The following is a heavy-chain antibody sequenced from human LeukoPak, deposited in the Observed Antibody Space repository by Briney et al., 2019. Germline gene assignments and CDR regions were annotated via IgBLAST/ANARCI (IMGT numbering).Heavy chain of an antibody. CDR2: IYYSGST. V-gene: IGHV4-39*01. CDR3: ATPFNHYDFWSGYPPYFDY. CDR1: GGSISSSSYY. J-gene: IGHJ4*02. Sequence: SETLSLTCTVSGGSISSSSYYWGWLRHPPWKGLEGIASIYYSGSTYYNPSLKSRFTISVDTSKNQFSLKLSSVTAADTAVYYCATPFNHYDFWSGYPPYFDYWGQGTLVTVSS. D-gene: IGHD3-3*01.